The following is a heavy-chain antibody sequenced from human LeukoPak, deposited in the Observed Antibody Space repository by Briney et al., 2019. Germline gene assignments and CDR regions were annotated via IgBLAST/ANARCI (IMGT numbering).Heavy chain of an antibody. V-gene: IGHV3-30*18. D-gene: IGHD5-18*01. CDR2: ISYDGSNK. J-gene: IGHJ4*02. CDR3: AKDSGGYTYVFDY. CDR1: GFTFSSYG. Sequence: GGSLRLSCAASGFTFSSYGMHWVRQAPGKGLGWVAVISYDGSNKYYGDSVKGRFTISRDNSKNTLYLQMNSLRAEDTAVYYCAKDSGGYTYVFDYWGQGTLVTVSS.